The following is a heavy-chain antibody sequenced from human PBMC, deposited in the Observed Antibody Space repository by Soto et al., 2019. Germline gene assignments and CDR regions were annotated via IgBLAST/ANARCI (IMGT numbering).Heavy chain of an antibody. D-gene: IGHD6-6*01. V-gene: IGHV3-30-3*01. CDR3: ARDRHSDSWRNQIEY. CDR2: IAYDGGNE. CDR1: GFIFSNYA. Sequence: QVQLVESGGGVVQPGRSLRLSCAASGFIFSNYAMHWVRQAPGKGLEWVAVIAYDGGNEYYVDSLKGRFTISRDNSKNTLYQQMDSLRTEETAVYYCARDRHSDSWRNQIEYWGRGTLVTVAS. J-gene: IGHJ4*02.